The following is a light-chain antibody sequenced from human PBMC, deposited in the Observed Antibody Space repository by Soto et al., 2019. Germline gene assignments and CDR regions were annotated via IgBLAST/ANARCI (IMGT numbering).Light chain of an antibody. CDR2: DAS. CDR1: ESIRTW. J-gene: IGKJ1*01. Sequence: DIQMTKSPSTLSASIVDRFPITCRASESIRTWLAWYQHKPGKAPKFLIYDASSLESGVPSRFSGSGSGTEFTLTISNLQPDDFATYFCQQYNNYPRTFGQGTRWIS. CDR3: QQYNNYPRT. V-gene: IGKV1-5*01.